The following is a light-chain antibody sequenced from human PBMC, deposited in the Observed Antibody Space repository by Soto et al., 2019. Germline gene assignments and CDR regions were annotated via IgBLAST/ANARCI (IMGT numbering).Light chain of an antibody. J-gene: IGKJ1*01. V-gene: IGKV1-9*01. Sequence: DCQLTQSPSFLSASVGDRVTITCRASQGISSYLAWYQQKPGKAPKLLIYKASTLKGGVPSRFSGSGSGTEFTLTISSLQPDDFATYYCQHYNSYSEAFGQGTKV. CDR1: QGISSY. CDR2: KAS. CDR3: QHYNSYSEA.